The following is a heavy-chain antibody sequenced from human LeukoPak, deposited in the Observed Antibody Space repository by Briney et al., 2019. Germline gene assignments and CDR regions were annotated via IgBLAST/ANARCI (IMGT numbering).Heavy chain of an antibody. Sequence: GGSLRLSCAASGFTFSTYSMNWVRQAPGKGLEWVSYISSSSSYIYYADSVKGRFTISRDNAKNSLYLQMNSLRAEDTAVYYCARVSGSVAVAGWGQGTLVTVSS. J-gene: IGHJ4*02. CDR1: GFTFSTYS. D-gene: IGHD6-19*01. V-gene: IGHV3-21*05. CDR3: ARVSGSVAVAG. CDR2: ISSSSSYI.